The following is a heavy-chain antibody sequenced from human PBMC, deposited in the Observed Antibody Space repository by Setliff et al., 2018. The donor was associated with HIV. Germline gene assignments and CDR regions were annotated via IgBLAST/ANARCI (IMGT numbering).Heavy chain of an antibody. CDR1: GGSFSGYY. V-gene: IGHV4-34*01. J-gene: IGHJ4*02. CDR3: SRGGLGVVGAIDY. CDR2: IIHSGGT. Sequence: SETLSLTCAVYGGSFSGYYWTWIRQPPGRGLEWIGEIIHSGGTNYNRSLKSRVTISVDTSKDQFALNRSSVTAADTAVYYWSRGGLGVVGAIDYWSQGTLVTVSS. D-gene: IGHD2-15*01.